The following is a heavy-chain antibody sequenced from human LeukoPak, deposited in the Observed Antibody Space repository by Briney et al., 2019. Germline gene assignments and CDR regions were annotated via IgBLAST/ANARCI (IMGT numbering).Heavy chain of an antibody. V-gene: IGHV3-48*03. J-gene: IGHJ1*01. Sequence: GGSLRLSCAASGFTFSSYEMNWVRQAPGKGLEWVSYISSSGSTIYYADSVKGRFTISRDNAKNSLYLQMNSLRAEDTAVYYCARGSRWELPPDRRTNYFQHWGQGTLVTVSS. CDR1: GFTFSSYE. D-gene: IGHD1-26*01. CDR2: ISSSGSTI. CDR3: ARGSRWELPPDRRTNYFQH.